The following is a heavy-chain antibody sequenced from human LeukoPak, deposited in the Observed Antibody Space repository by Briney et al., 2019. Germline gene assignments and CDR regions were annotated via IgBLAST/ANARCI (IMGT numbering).Heavy chain of an antibody. J-gene: IGHJ4*02. D-gene: IGHD6-19*01. CDR3: ARAFGPEAGILGRAN. CDR1: GFTSSRYG. CDR2: ISYDGSNK. V-gene: IGHV3-30*03. Sequence: GRSLRLSCAASGFTSSRYGMHWVRQAPGKGLEWVAVISYDGSNKDYADSVKGRFTISRDNSKNTLYLQMSSLRAEDTAVYYCARAFGPEAGILGRANWGREPLVTVSS.